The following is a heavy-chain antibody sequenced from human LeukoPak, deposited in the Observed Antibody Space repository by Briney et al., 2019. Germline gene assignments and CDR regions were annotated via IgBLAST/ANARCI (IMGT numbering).Heavy chain of an antibody. CDR3: ARAVGILRYFDLLGYFDY. J-gene: IGHJ4*02. V-gene: IGHV3-7*03. CDR2: IRQHGNEK. CDR1: GFSFSDFG. Sequence: GGSLRLSCIASGFSFSDFGMSWVRQAPGQGLEWVANIRQHGNEKHYVDSVKGRFTISRDNAMNSLYLQMNSLRAEDTAVYYCARAVGILRYFDLLGYFDYWGQGTLVTVSS. D-gene: IGHD3-9*01.